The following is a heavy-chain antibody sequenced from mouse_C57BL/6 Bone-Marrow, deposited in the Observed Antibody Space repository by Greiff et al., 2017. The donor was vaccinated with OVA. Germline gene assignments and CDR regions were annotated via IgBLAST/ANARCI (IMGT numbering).Heavy chain of an antibody. J-gene: IGHJ3*01. CDR1: GYTFTDYE. Sequence: VQLQESGAELVRPGASVTLSCKASGYTFTDYEMHWVKQTPVHGLEWIGAIDPETGGTAYNQKFKGKAILTADKSSSTAYMELRSLTSEDSAVYYCTRRGAYWGQGTLVTVSA. CDR2: IDPETGGT. V-gene: IGHV1-15*01. CDR3: TRRGAY.